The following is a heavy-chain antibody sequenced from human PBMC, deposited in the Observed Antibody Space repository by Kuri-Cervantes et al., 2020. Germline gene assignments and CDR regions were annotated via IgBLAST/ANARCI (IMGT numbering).Heavy chain of an antibody. J-gene: IGHJ4*02. V-gene: IGHV1-18*01. CDR2: ISAYNGST. Sequence: ASVKVSCKASGYTSTSYGISWVRQAPGQGLEWMGWISAYNGSTNYAQKLQGRVTMTTDTSASTAYMELRSLRSDDTAVYYCARVEDRPTYHRYFDYWGQGTLVTVSS. CDR3: ARVEDRPTYHRYFDY. D-gene: IGHD2-21*01. CDR1: GYTSTSYG.